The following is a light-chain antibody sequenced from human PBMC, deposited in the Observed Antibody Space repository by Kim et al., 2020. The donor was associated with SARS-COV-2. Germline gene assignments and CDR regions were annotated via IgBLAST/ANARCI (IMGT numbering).Light chain of an antibody. CDR1: NGSIASTY. Sequence: GKPVTISCTRSNGSIASTYVQWYQQRPGSAPTTVIYEDNQRPSGVPDRFSGSIDSSSNSASLTISGLKTEDEADYYCQSYDSSNWVFGGGTQLTVL. CDR2: EDN. CDR3: QSYDSSNWV. J-gene: IGLJ3*02. V-gene: IGLV6-57*03.